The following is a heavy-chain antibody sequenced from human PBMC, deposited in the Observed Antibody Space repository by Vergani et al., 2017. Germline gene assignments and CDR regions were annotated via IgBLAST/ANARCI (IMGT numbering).Heavy chain of an antibody. CDR2: INHSGNT. V-gene: IGHV4-34*01. CDR1: GGSFSGYY. CDR3: ARGGQGRVGATIVSRRFEY. Sequence: QVQLQQWGAGLLKPSETLSLTCAVYGGSFSGYYWSWIRQPPGKGLEWIGEINHSGNTNYNPSLKSRVTISVDTSKNQFSLKLSSVTAADTAVYYCARGGQGRVGATIVSRRFEYWAQGALVTGSS. J-gene: IGHJ4*02. D-gene: IGHD1-26*01.